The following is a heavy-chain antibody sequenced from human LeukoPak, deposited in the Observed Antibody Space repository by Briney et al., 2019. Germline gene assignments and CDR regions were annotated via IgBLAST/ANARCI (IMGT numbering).Heavy chain of an antibody. Sequence: GGSLRLSCAASGFTFSSYGMHWVRQAPGKGLEWVAFIRYDGSNKYYADSVKGRFTISRDNSKNTLYLQMNSLRAEDTAVYYCAKTLRKSRVVVPAAMGLFDYWGQGTLVAVSS. V-gene: IGHV3-30*02. J-gene: IGHJ4*02. CDR3: AKTLRKSRVVVPAAMGLFDY. CDR2: IRYDGSNK. D-gene: IGHD2-2*01. CDR1: GFTFSSYG.